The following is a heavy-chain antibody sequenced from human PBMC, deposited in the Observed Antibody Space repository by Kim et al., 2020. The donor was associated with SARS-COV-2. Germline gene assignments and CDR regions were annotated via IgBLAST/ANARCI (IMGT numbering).Heavy chain of an antibody. J-gene: IGHJ4*02. V-gene: IGHV3-48*02. CDR3: ARGYYGDFVFVY. CDR2: ISSSSSTI. D-gene: IGHD4-17*01. CDR1: GFTFTTYS. Sequence: GGSLRLSCAASGFTFTTYSMNWVRQAPGKGLEWVSHISSSSSTIYYADSVKGRFTISRDNAKNSLYLQMNSLRDEDTAVYYCARGYYGDFVFVYWGQGTLVTLSS.